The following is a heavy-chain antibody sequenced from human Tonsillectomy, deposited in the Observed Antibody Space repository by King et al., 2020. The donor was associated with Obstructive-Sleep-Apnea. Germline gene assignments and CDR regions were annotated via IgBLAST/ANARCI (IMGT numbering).Heavy chain of an antibody. Sequence: LQLQESGPGLVKPSETLSLTCTVSGYPITSGYYWGWIRQPPRKGLEWIGSIYHSGSAHYNPSVKSRVTLSLDTSKNQVSLKLSSVTAAYTAVYYCARFDYGVSGPFDLWGRGTLVTVSS. CDR2: IYHSGSA. CDR3: ARFDYGVSGPFDL. V-gene: IGHV4-38-2*02. CDR1: GYPITSGYY. J-gene: IGHJ2*01. D-gene: IGHD4-17*01.